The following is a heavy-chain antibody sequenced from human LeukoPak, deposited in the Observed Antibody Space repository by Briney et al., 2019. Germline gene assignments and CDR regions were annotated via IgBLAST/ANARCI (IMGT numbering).Heavy chain of an antibody. Sequence: AEPLSLTCAVYGGSFRGYYWSWLRPPPRKGLEWIGEINHSGSTNYNPSLKRRATISVDTSKNQFSLKLSSVTAADTAVYYCARGGRYYDFPGGYWGQGTLVTVSS. CDR2: INHSGST. J-gene: IGHJ4*02. CDR3: ARGGRYYDFPGGY. V-gene: IGHV4-34*01. CDR1: GGSFRGYY. D-gene: IGHD3-3*01.